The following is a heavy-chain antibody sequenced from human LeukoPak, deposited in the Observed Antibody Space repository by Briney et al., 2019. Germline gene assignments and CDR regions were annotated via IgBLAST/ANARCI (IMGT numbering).Heavy chain of an antibody. CDR2: FSGSGGST. CDR1: GFIFSNYA. Sequence: PGGSLRLSCAASGFIFSNYAMSWVRQAPGKGLQWVSAFSGSGGSTYYADSVKGRFTISRDNSKNTLYLQMTSLRAEDTAVYYCARGMVRGTFDHWGQGTLVIVSS. D-gene: IGHD3-10*01. CDR3: ARGMVRGTFDH. V-gene: IGHV3-23*01. J-gene: IGHJ4*02.